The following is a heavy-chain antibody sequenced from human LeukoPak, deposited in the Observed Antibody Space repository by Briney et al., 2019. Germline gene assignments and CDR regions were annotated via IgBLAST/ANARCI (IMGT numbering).Heavy chain of an antibody. J-gene: IGHJ3*02. CDR1: GHTFTSYG. Sequence: ASVKVSCKASGHTFTSYGISWVRQAPGQGHELMGWISAYGHTNCAQKFQGRVTMTTDTSTSTAYMELRTMRSDDTAVYYCARDRQEWLYAFDIWGQGTMVTVSS. V-gene: IGHV1-18*04. CDR3: ARDRQEWLYAFDI. CDR2: ISAYGHT. D-gene: IGHD6-19*01.